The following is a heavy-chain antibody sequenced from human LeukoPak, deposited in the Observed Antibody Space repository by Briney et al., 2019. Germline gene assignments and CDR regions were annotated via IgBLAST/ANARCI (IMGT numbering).Heavy chain of an antibody. CDR2: MSPSGTT. D-gene: IGHD3-22*01. CDR1: GDSVSSGNYY. V-gene: IGHV4-61*01. Sequence: SETLSLTCTVSGDSVSSGNYYLSWIRQPPGKGLDWITYMSPSGTTKYNPSLKSRVTTSVDTSRTQFSPRLSSVTAADTAVYYCARGQDDRSGTFDYWGQGILVTVSS. CDR3: ARGQDDRSGTFDY. J-gene: IGHJ4*02.